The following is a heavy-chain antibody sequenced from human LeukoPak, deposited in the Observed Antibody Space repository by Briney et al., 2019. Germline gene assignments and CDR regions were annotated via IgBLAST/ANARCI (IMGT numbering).Heavy chain of an antibody. J-gene: IGHJ4*02. CDR1: GGSISSYY. V-gene: IGHV4-4*07. CDR2: IYTSGST. Sequence: NPSETLSLTCTVSGGSISSYYWSWIRQPAGKGLEWIGRIYTSGSTNYNPSLKSRVTMSVDTSKNQFSLKLSSVTAADTAVYYCARGRPFFGVGYFDYWGQGTLVTVSS. CDR3: ARGRPFFGVGYFDY. D-gene: IGHD3-3*01.